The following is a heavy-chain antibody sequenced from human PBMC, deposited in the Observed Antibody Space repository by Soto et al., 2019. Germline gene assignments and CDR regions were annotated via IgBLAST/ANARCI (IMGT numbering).Heavy chain of an antibody. CDR2: VYYSGTT. J-gene: IGHJ4*02. V-gene: IGHV4-61*01. CDR3: AKTTAVPNTLRSRYFFDY. D-gene: IGHD4-17*01. CDR1: GGSVSNKTYY. Sequence: ETLSLTCSVSGGSVSNKTYYWSWIRQPPGKRLEWIGYVYYSGTTNYNPSLKSRVTISVDLSKNQFSLRLSSVTTADTALYYCAKTTAVPNTLRSRYFFDYWGQGTLVTVSS.